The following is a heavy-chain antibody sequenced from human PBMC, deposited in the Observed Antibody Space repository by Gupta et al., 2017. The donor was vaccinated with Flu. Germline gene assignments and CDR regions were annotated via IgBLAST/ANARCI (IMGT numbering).Heavy chain of an antibody. V-gene: IGHV3-15*01. CDR2: IKSKTAGGTT. J-gene: IGHJ1*01. D-gene: IGHD1-14*01. CDR1: GFTLNYAW. CDR3: TSFGNPLP. Sequence: EVQLVASGGGLVQPGESLSLSCAAHGFTLNYAWMSWVRQAPGKGLEWVGRIKSKTAGGTTDYAAPVQGRFTISRDDSKNTVYLQMNSLKTEDTAVYYCTSFGNPLPWGQGTRVTVSS.